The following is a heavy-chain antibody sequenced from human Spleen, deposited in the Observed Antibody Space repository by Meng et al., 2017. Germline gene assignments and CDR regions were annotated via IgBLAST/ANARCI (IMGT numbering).Heavy chain of an antibody. CDR3: ARGPTTMAHDFDY. V-gene: IGHV4-34*01. Sequence: QVRLQESGPGLVKPSATLSLTCAVYGGSFSGYYWSWIRQPPGKGLEWIGEINHSGSTNYNPSLKSRVTISVDTSKNNLSLKLSSVTAADSAVYYCARGPTTMAHDFDYWGQGTLVTVSS. CDR2: INHSGST. D-gene: IGHD4-11*01. J-gene: IGHJ4*02. CDR1: GGSFSGYY.